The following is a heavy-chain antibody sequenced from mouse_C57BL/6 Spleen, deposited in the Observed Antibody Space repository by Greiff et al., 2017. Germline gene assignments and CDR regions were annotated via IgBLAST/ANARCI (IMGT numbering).Heavy chain of an antibody. D-gene: IGHD2-3*01. J-gene: IGHJ2*01. Sequence: QVQLQQSGPELVKPGASVKISCKASGYAFSSSWMNWVKQRPGKGLEWIGRIYPGDGDTNYNGKFKGKATLTADKSSSTAYMQLSSLTSEDSAVYFCARWNGYYVGDYWGQGTTLTVSS. CDR3: ARWNGYYVGDY. CDR2: IYPGDGDT. CDR1: GYAFSSSW. V-gene: IGHV1-82*01.